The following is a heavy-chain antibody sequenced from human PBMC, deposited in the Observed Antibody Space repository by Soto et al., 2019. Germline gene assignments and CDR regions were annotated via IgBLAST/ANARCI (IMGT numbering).Heavy chain of an antibody. D-gene: IGHD3-22*01. CDR1: GGSFSGYY. CDR2: INHSGST. Sequence: QVQLQQWGAGLLKPSETLSLTCAVYGGSFSGYYWSWIRQPPGKGLEWLGEINHSGSTNYNPSLRSRVTISVDTSKNQFSLKLSSVTAADTAVYYCARGASGYYDSSGYYSPYYFDYWGQGTLVTVSS. CDR3: ARGASGYYDSSGYYSPYYFDY. V-gene: IGHV4-34*01. J-gene: IGHJ4*02.